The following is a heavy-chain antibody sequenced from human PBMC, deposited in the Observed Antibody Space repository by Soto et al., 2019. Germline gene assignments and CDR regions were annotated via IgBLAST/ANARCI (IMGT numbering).Heavy chain of an antibody. CDR3: TTSFGYSSGWSFDY. CDR1: GFTFSNAW. D-gene: IGHD6-19*01. CDR2: IKSKTDGGTT. J-gene: IGHJ4*02. V-gene: IGHV3-15*01. Sequence: GGSLRLSCAASGFTFSNAWMSWVRQAPGKGLEWVGRIKSKTDGGTTDYAAPVKGRFTISRDDSKNTLYLQMNSLKTEDTAVYYCTTSFGYSSGWSFDYWGQGTLGTVSS.